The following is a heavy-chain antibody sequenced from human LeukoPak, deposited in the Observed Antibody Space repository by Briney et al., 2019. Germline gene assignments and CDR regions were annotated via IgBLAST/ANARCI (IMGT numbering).Heavy chain of an antibody. V-gene: IGHV2-5*05. CDR2: IYWDDDK. CDR3: ARGVVVIRTFDY. Sequence: SGPTLVNPTQTLTLTCTFSGFSLSTSGVGVGWIRQPPGKALEWLALIYWDDDKRYGPSLKSRLTITKDTSKNQVVLTMTNMDPVDTATYYCARGVVVIRTFDYWGQGTLVTVSS. CDR1: GFSLSTSGVG. D-gene: IGHD3-22*01. J-gene: IGHJ4*02.